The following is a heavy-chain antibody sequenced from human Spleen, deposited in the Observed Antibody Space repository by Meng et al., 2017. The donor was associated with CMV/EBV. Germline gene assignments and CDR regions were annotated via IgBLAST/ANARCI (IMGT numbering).Heavy chain of an antibody. V-gene: IGHV1-2*02. Sequence: ASVKVSCKASGYTFTGHYMHWVRQAPGQGLEWMGWIHPKTGGTDYAQKIQGRVTITRDTSVTTVYMELRGLRSDDTATYYCARKEDAFDSGGYLDSWGQGTLVTVSS. CDR1: GYTFTGHY. CDR3: ARKEDAFDSGGYLDS. D-gene: IGHD3-22*01. J-gene: IGHJ5*01. CDR2: IHPKTGGT.